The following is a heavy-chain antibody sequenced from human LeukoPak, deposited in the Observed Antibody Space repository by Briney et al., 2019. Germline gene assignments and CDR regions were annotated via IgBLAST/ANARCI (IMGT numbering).Heavy chain of an antibody. J-gene: IGHJ6*02. CDR1: GDTVSSNTAA. V-gene: IGHV6-1*01. Sequence: SQTLSLTCAISGDTVSSNTAAWNWIRQSPSRGLEWLGRTYYRSKWNNDYAVSVQNRITINPDTSKNQFSLQLKSVTPEDTAVYYCTRQRSTSTDYYGMDVWGQGTTVTVSS. CDR2: TYYRSKWNN. D-gene: IGHD6-6*01. CDR3: TRQRSTSTDYYGMDV.